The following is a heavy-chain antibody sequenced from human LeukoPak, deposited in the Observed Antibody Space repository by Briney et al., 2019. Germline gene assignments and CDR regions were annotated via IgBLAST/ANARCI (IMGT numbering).Heavy chain of an antibody. CDR2: ISSSSSYI. V-gene: IGHV3-21*01. CDR3: ARVGYCSSTSCYTYWYFDL. J-gene: IGHJ2*01. Sequence: PGGSLRLSCAASGFTFSSYSMNWVRQAPGKGLEWVSSISSSSSYIYYADSVKGRFTISRDNAKNSLYLQMNSLRAEDTAVYYCARVGYCSSTSCYTYWYFDLWGRGTLVTVSS. CDR1: GFTFSSYS. D-gene: IGHD2-2*02.